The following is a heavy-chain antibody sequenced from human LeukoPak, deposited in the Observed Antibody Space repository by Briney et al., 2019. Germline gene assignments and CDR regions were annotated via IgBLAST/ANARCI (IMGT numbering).Heavy chain of an antibody. Sequence: ASVKVSCKASGYTFTSYYMHWVRQAPGQGLEWMGIINPSGGSTSYAQKFQGRVTMTRDTSTSTVYVELSSLRSEDTAVYYCARGRPGMGYYYYMDVWGKGTTVTVSS. D-gene: IGHD3-10*01. CDR3: ARGRPGMGYYYYMDV. V-gene: IGHV1-46*01. CDR1: GYTFTSYY. CDR2: INPSGGST. J-gene: IGHJ6*03.